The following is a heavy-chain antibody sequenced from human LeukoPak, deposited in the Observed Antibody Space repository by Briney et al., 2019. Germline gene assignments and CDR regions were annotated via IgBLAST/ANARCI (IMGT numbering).Heavy chain of an antibody. Sequence: GGSLRLSCAAYGFTLSSYAMSWVRQAPGKGLEWVSAISGSGGSTYYADSVKGRFTISRDNSKNTLYLQMNSLRAEDTAVYYCAREFRTYYDILTPRVDAFDIWGQGAMVTVSS. CDR2: ISGSGGST. CDR1: GFTLSSYA. D-gene: IGHD3-9*01. J-gene: IGHJ3*02. V-gene: IGHV3-23*01. CDR3: AREFRTYYDILTPRVDAFDI.